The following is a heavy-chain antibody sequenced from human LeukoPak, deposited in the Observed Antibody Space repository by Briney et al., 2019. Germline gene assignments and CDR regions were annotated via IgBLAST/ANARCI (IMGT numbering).Heavy chain of an antibody. CDR2: ISAYNGNT. V-gene: IGHV1-18*01. D-gene: IGHD3-3*01. CDR1: GYTFTSYG. J-gene: IGHJ4*02. CDR3: ARVVTVHYDFWSGQFDY. Sequence: ASVKVSCKASGYTFTSYGISWVRQAPGQGLEWMGWISAYNGNTNYAQKLQGRVTMTTDTSTSTAYMELRSLRSEDTAVYYCARVVTVHYDFWSGQFDYWGQGTLVTVSS.